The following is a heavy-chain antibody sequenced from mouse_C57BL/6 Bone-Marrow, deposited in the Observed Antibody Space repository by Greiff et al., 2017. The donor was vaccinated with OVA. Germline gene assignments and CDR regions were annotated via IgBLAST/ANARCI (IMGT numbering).Heavy chain of an antibody. CDR1: GYTFTSYW. CDR2: IYPGNSDT. CDR3: TRGAEKFITTVVDYFDY. V-gene: IGHV1-5*01. Sequence: VQLKQSGTVLARPGASVKMSCKTSGYTFTSYWMHWVKQRPGQGLEWIGAIYPGNSDTSYNQKFKGKAKLTAVTSASTAYMELSSLTNEDSAVYYCTRGAEKFITTVVDYFDYWGQGTTLTVSS. D-gene: IGHD1-1*01. J-gene: IGHJ2*01.